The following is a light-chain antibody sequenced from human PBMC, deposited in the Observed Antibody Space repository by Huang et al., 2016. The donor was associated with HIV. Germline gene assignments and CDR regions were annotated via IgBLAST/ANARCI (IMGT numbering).Light chain of an antibody. Sequence: IVITKSPVTLSVSPGERATLSCGASQAIKTSLAWYQQRLGQPPRLLIYDSSARATGVPARFSGSGSGTNCTLTISSLQSEDFAVYYCQHYGNWPPWTFGPGTKVEMK. CDR2: DSS. V-gene: IGKV3-15*01. CDR3: QHYGNWPPWT. CDR1: QAIKTS. J-gene: IGKJ1*01.